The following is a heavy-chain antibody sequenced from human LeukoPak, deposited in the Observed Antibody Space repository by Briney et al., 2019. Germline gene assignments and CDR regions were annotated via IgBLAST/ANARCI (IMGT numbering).Heavy chain of an antibody. J-gene: IGHJ4*02. Sequence: ASVKVSCTASGYTFTSYDINWVRQATGQGLEWMGWMNPNSGNTGYAQKFQGRVTMTRNTSISTAYMELRSLRSDDTAVYYCARDHITSYDILTGCDYWGQGTLVTVSS. CDR3: ARDHITSYDILTGCDY. D-gene: IGHD3-9*01. CDR2: MNPNSGNT. V-gene: IGHV1-8*01. CDR1: GYTFTSYD.